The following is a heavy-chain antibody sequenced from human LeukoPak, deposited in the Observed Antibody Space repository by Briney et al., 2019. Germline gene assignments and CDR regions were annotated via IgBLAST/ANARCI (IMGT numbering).Heavy chain of an antibody. V-gene: IGHV4-39*01. Sequence: SETLSLTCTVSGGSISSSSYYWGWIRQPPGKGLEWIGSIYYSGSTYYNPSLKSRVTISVDTSKNQFSLKLSSVTAADTAVYYCARGHRLLYYDFWSGYYTGSSPVGLDYWGQGTLVTVSS. CDR1: GGSISSSSYY. CDR3: ARGHRLLYYDFWSGYYTGSSPVGLDY. J-gene: IGHJ4*02. CDR2: IYYSGST. D-gene: IGHD3-3*01.